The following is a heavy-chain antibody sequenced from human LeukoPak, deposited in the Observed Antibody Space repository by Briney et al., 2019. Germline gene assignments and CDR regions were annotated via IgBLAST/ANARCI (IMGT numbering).Heavy chain of an antibody. D-gene: IGHD3-10*01. V-gene: IGHV4-59*12. Sequence: TSETLSLTCTVSGGSISSYYWSWIRQPPGKGLEWIGYIYYSGSTNYNPSLKSRVTISVDRSKNQFSLKLSSVTAADTAVYYCARDMVRGARYMDVWGKGTTVTVSS. CDR2: IYYSGST. J-gene: IGHJ6*03. CDR1: GGSISSYY. CDR3: ARDMVRGARYMDV.